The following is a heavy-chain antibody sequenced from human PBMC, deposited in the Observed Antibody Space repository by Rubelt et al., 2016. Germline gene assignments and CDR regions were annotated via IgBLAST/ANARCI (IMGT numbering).Heavy chain of an antibody. Sequence: QVQLQQWGAGLLKPSETLSLTCAVYGGSFSGYYWSWIRQPPGKGLEWIGEINHSGSTNYNPSLKSRVTISGDPSKNQFSLKLSSVTAADTAVYYGARGKEGLGVTMMDYWGQGTLVTVSS. D-gene: IGHD3-22*01. V-gene: IGHV4-34*01. CDR2: INHSGST. CDR1: GGSFSGYY. J-gene: IGHJ4*02. CDR3: ARGKEGLGVTMMDY.